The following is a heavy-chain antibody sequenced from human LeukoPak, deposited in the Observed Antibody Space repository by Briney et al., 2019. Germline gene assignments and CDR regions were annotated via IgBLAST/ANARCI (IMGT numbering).Heavy chain of an antibody. D-gene: IGHD6-13*01. V-gene: IGHV3-30*03. J-gene: IGHJ6*02. CDR2: ISYDGSNK. CDR1: GFTFSSYG. Sequence: GGSLRLSCAGSGFTFSSYGVHWVRQAPGKGLEWVAVISYDGSNKYYADSVKGRFTISRDNSKNTLYLQMNSLRAEDTAVYYCARATLAAAGTWGKYYYYGMDVWGQGTTVTVSS. CDR3: ARATLAAAGTWGKYYYYGMDV.